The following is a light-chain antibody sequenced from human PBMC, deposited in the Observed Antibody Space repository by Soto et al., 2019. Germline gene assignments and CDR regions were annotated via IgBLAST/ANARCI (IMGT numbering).Light chain of an antibody. J-gene: IGKJ3*01. V-gene: IGKV3-20*01. Sequence: EIVLTQSPGTLSLSPGERATLSCRASQSVSSSYLAWYQQKPGQAPRLLIYGASSRATGIPDRFSGSGSGTDFTLTISSLQPEDFATYYCLQYDDHPFTFGPGTTVDVK. CDR1: QSVSSSY. CDR3: LQYDDHPFT. CDR2: GAS.